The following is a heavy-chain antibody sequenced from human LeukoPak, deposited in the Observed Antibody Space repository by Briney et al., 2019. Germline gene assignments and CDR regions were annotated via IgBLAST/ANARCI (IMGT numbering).Heavy chain of an antibody. V-gene: IGHV1-2*02. D-gene: IGHD6-13*01. CDR1: GYTFTGYY. Sequence: ASVRVSCKASGYTFTGYYMHWVRQAPGQGLEWMGWINPNSGGTNYAQKFQGRVTMTRDTSISTAYMELSRLRSDDTAVYYCARSIAAAGPQDFQHWGQRTLVTVSS. J-gene: IGHJ1*01. CDR3: ARSIAAAGPQDFQH. CDR2: INPNSGGT.